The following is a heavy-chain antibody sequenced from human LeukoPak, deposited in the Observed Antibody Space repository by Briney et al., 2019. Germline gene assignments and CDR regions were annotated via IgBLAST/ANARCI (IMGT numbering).Heavy chain of an antibody. J-gene: IGHJ6*03. CDR2: ITSSGSYI. D-gene: IGHD1-26*01. CDR1: GFTFSSYG. Sequence: PGGSLRLSCAASGFTFSSYGMSWVRQAPGKGLEWVSSITSSGSYIYYADSVKGRFTTSRDNAKNSLYLQMNSLRAEDTAVYYCARDPYSGSYGDYYYYYMDLWGQGTTVTISS. V-gene: IGHV3-21*01. CDR3: ARDPYSGSYGDYYYYYMDL.